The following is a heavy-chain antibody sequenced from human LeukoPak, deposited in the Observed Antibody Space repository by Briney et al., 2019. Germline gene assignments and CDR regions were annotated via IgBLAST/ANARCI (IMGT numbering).Heavy chain of an antibody. Sequence: NSGGSLRLSCAASGFTFSSYSMNWVRQAPGKGLEWVSSISSSSSYIYYADSVKGRFTISRDNAKNSLYLQMNGLRAEDTAVYYCARNQRYAGTTVYWGQGTLVTVSS. CDR3: ARNQRYAGTTVY. D-gene: IGHD1-1*01. CDR2: ISSSSSYI. J-gene: IGHJ4*02. CDR1: GFTFSSYS. V-gene: IGHV3-21*01.